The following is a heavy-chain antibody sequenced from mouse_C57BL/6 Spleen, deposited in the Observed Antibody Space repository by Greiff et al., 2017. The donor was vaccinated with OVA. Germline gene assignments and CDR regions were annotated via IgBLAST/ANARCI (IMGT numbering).Heavy chain of an antibody. J-gene: IGHJ2*01. CDR1: GYTFTSYG. V-gene: IGHV1-81*01. Sequence: QVQLKESGAELARPGASVKLSCKASGYTFTSYGISWVKQRTGQGLEWIGEIYPRSGNTYYNEKFKGKATLTADKSSSTAYMELRSLTSEDSAVYFCAPPYYDYEDYWGQGTTLTVSS. D-gene: IGHD2-4*01. CDR2: IYPRSGNT. CDR3: APPYYDYEDY.